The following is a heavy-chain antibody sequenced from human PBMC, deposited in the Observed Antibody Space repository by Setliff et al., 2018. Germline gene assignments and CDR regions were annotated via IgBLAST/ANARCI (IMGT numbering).Heavy chain of an antibody. CDR2: VYYSGTT. CDR1: GGSITSGNNY. J-gene: IGHJ4*02. CDR3: VRMSTVTAIDY. V-gene: IGHV4-39*01. D-gene: IGHD2-21*02. Sequence: KSSETLSLTCTVSGGSITSGNNYGGWIRQPPGKGLEWIGSVYYSGTTYYNPSLKSRVIISVDTSKNQISLKLNSVTAADTAVYFCVRMSTVTAIDYWGQGTLVTVSS.